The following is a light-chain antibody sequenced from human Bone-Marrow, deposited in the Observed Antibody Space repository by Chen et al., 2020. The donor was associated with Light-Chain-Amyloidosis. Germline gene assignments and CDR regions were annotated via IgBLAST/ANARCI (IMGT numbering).Light chain of an antibody. Sequence: SYELTQPPSLSVSPGQTARLTCSGDDLPTKYAYWYQQKPGQAPVLVIHRDTERPSGISERFSGSSSGTTATLTISGGQAEDEADEHCQSADSSGTYGVIFGGGTKLTVL. J-gene: IGLJ2*01. CDR1: DLPTKY. CDR3: QSADSSGTYGVI. V-gene: IGLV3-25*03. CDR2: RDT.